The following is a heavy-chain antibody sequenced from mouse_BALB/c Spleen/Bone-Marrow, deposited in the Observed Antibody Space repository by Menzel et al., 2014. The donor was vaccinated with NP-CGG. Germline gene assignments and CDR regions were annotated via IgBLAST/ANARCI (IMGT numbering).Heavy chain of an antibody. V-gene: IGHV7-3*02. CDR2: IRSKANGYTT. CDR3: ARDKGRVFFDY. J-gene: IGHJ2*01. Sequence: EVKLVESGGGLVQPGGSLRLSCAPSGFTFTDYYMNWVRQPPGKALEWLGFIRSKANGYTTEYSASVKSRFTISRDNSQNILYLQMNTLRADDSATYYCARDKGRVFFDYWGQGTTLTVSS. CDR1: GFTFTDYY.